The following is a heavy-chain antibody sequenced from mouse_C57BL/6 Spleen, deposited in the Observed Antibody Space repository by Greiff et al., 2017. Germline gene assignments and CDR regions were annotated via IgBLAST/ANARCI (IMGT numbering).Heavy chain of an antibody. Sequence: VQLQQSGAELARPGASVKLSCKASGYTFTSYGISWVKQRTGQGLEWIGEIYPRSGNTYYNEKFKGKATLTADKSSSTAYMELRSLTSEDAAVYFWVSRDSSGYEWFAYWGQGTLVTVSA. CDR2: IYPRSGNT. CDR3: VSRDSSGYEWFAY. CDR1: GYTFTSYG. D-gene: IGHD3-2*02. V-gene: IGHV1-81*01. J-gene: IGHJ3*01.